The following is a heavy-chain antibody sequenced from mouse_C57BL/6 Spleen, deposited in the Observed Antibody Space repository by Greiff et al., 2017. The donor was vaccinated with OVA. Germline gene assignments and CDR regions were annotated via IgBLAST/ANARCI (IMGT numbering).Heavy chain of an antibody. CDR1: GFSLTSYG. Sequence: VQLQESGPGLVQPSQSLSITCTVSGFSLTSYGVHWVRQSPGQGLEWLGVIWSGGSTDYNAAFISRLSISKDNSKSQVFFKMNSLQADDTAIYYCARVYYGKRDAMDYWGQGTSVTVSS. J-gene: IGHJ4*01. CDR2: IWSGGST. D-gene: IGHD2-1*01. CDR3: ARVYYGKRDAMDY. V-gene: IGHV2-2*01.